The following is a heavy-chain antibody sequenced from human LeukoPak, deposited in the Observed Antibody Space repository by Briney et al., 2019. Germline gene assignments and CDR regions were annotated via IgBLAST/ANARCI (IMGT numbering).Heavy chain of an antibody. CDR1: GFIFSSYS. CDR3: ARDRSGYTFDD. J-gene: IGHJ4*02. Sequence: GGSLRLSCAASGFIFSSYSMNWVRQAPGKGLEWVSSISATGNYIYYADSVKGRFTISRDNAKNSLCLQMNSLRAEDTAVYYCARDRSGYTFDDWGQGTLVTVSS. D-gene: IGHD5-18*01. CDR2: ISATGNYI. V-gene: IGHV3-21*01.